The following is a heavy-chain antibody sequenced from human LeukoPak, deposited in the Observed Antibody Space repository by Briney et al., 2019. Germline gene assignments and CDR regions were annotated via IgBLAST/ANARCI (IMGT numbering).Heavy chain of an antibody. J-gene: IGHJ3*02. CDR1: GFTFSSYS. CDR3: ARDLHNYDAFDI. V-gene: IGHV3-21*01. CDR2: ISSSSSYI. Sequence: TGGSLRLSCAASGFTFSSYSMNWVRQAPGKGLEWVSSISSSSSYIYYADSVKGRFTISRDNAKNSLYLQMNSLRAEDTAVYYCARDLHNYDAFDIWGQGTMVTVSS. D-gene: IGHD5-24*01.